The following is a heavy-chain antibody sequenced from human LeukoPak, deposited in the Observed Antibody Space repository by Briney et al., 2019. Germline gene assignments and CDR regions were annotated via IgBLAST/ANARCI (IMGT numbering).Heavy chain of an antibody. J-gene: IGHJ4*02. Sequence: PGGSLSLSCAASGFTFSTCAVNWVRQAPGKGLEWVSTISGSGDSTYYADSVKGRFTISRDNSKDTLYLQMSSVRVDDTAVYYCARDRGRYYDSRGFYWGYYFDSWGQGILVTVST. V-gene: IGHV3-23*01. CDR3: ARDRGRYYDSRGFYWGYYFDS. D-gene: IGHD3-22*01. CDR2: ISGSGDST. CDR1: GFTFSTCA.